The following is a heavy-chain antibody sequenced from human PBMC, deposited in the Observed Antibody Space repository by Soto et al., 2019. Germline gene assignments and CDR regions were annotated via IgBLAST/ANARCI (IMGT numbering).Heavy chain of an antibody. Sequence: GGSLRLSCAASGFTVSSNYMSWVRQAPGKGLEWVSVIYSGNITYYADSVKGRFTISRDNSKNTLYLQMNSLRAEDTAVYYCARDRSPSTWGGRVYGMDVWGQGTTVTVSS. CDR1: GFTVSSNY. V-gene: IGHV3-53*01. CDR3: ARDRSPSTWGGRVYGMDV. CDR2: IYSGNIT. J-gene: IGHJ6*02. D-gene: IGHD3-16*01.